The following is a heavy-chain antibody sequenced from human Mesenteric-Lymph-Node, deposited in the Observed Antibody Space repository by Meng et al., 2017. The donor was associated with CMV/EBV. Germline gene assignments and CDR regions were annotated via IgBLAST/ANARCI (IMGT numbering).Heavy chain of an antibody. D-gene: IGHD3-10*01. CDR1: GISVGSNY. V-gene: IGHV3-66*02. J-gene: IGHJ4*02. CDR2: IYSDGRT. CDR3: ARFYGAGSYFIDV. Sequence: LSLTCAASGISVGSNYMTWVRQAPGKGLEWVSVIYSDGRTYHADSVKGRFSISRDYPKTTLFLQMNSLRAEDTTVYYCARFYGAGSYFIDVWGQGTLVTVSS.